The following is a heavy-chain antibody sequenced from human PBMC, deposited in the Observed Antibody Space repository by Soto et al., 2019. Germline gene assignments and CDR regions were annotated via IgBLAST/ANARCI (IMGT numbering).Heavy chain of an antibody. J-gene: IGHJ4*02. V-gene: IGHV1-69*08. CDR3: TREEYYYGSGAFFDY. Sequence: QVQLVQSVAEVKKPGSSVKVSCKASGGTFSSYTISWVRQAPGQGREWMGRIIPILGIENYAQKFQGGVTITADKDTSTDYMELRSLGSEHSVMYYSTREEYYYGSGAFFDYGGQGTLVIVAS. D-gene: IGHD3-10*01. CDR1: GGTFSSYT. CDR2: IIPILGIE.